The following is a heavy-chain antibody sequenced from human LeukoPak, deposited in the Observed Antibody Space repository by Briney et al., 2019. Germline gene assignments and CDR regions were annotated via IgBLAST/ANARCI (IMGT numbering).Heavy chain of an antibody. CDR1: GFSLSTSGMR. CDR3: ALGCGGGSCYDY. J-gene: IGHJ4*02. Sequence: ESGPALVKPPQTRTLTRTFSGFSLSTSGMRVSWIRQPPGNALEWLARIDWDDDKFYSTSLKTRLTISKDTSKNQVVLTMTNMDPVDTATYYCALGCGGGSCYDYWGQGTLVTVSS. V-gene: IGHV2-70*04. D-gene: IGHD2-15*01. CDR2: IDWDDDK.